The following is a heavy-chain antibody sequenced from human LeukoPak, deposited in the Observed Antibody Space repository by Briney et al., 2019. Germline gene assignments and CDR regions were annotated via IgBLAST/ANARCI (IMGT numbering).Heavy chain of an antibody. V-gene: IGHV4-59*01. Sequence: SETLSLTCTVSGGSISTYYWSWLRQPPGKGLEWIGYIYYSGSTNYNPSLKSRVTISVDMSKNQFSLKLSSVTAADTAVYYCARVDQSGYDTRGWFDPWGQGTLVTVSS. CDR3: ARVDQSGYDTRGWFDP. D-gene: IGHD5-12*01. CDR2: IYYSGST. CDR1: GGSISTYY. J-gene: IGHJ5*02.